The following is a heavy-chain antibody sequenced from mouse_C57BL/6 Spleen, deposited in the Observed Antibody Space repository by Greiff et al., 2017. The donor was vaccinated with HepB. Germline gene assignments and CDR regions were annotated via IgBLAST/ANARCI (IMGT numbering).Heavy chain of an antibody. V-gene: IGHV1-18*01. D-gene: IGHD1-1*01. CDR3: ARFDYYGSSYDWFAY. Sequence: VQLKESGPELVKPGASVKIPCKASGYTFTDYNMDWVKQSHGKSLEWIGDINPNNGGTIYNQTFKGKATLTVDKSSSTAYMELRSLTSEDTAVYYCARFDYYGSSYDWFAYWGQGTLVTVSA. J-gene: IGHJ3*01. CDR2: INPNNGGT. CDR1: GYTFTDYN.